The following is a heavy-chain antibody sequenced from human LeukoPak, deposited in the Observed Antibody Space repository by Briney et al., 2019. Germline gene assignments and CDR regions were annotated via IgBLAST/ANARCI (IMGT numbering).Heavy chain of an antibody. CDR1: VGTFSSYA. J-gene: IGHJ6*02. CDR3: ARIYAYYYGMDV. D-gene: IGHD3-16*01. CDR2: IIPIFGIA. V-gene: IGHV1-69*04. Sequence: SVKVSCKASVGTFSSYAISWVRQAPGQGLEWMGRIIPIFGIANYAQKFQGRVTITADKSTSTAYMELSSLRSEDTAVYYCARIYAYYYGMDVWGQGTTATVSS.